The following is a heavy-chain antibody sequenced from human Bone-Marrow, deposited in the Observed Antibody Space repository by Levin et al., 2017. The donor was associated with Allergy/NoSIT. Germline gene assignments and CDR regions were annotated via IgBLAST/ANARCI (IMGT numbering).Heavy chain of an antibody. J-gene: IGHJ4*02. CDR3: ARAGDYREDY. D-gene: IGHD3-16*01. CDR1: GFTFSSYW. V-gene: IGHV3-74*01. Sequence: GGSLRLSCAASGFTFSSYWMHWVRQAPGEGLVWVSRINSDGTTTNYADSVKDRFTISRDNAKNTLYLQMNSLRAEDTAVYYCARAGDYREDYWGQGTLVTVSS. CDR2: INSDGTTT.